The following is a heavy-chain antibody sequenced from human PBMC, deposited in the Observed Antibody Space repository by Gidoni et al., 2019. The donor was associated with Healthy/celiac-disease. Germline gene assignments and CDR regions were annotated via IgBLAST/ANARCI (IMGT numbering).Heavy chain of an antibody. CDR3: ARAISSGWGEGESSSFDY. CDR2: TYYRSKWYN. Sequence: QVQLQQSGPGLVKPSQTLSLTCAISGDSVSSNSAAWHWIRQSPSRGLEWLGRTYYRSKWYNDYAVSVKSRITINPDTSKNQFSLQLNSVTPEDTAVYYCARAISSGWGEGESSSFDYWGQGTLVTVSS. D-gene: IGHD6-19*01. CDR1: GDSVSSNSAA. V-gene: IGHV6-1*01. J-gene: IGHJ4*02.